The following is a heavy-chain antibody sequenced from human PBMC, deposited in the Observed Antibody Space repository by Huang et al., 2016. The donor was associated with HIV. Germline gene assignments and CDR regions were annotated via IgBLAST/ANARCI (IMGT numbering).Heavy chain of an antibody. CDR3: ARARGYYYEGRAYYSRYTFDS. CDR1: GFPFTNYD. J-gene: IGHJ4*02. V-gene: IGHV1-8*03. CDR2: MNPNSGNT. Sequence: QVQLVQSGAEVRKPGASVRVSCKASGFPFTNYDFNWVRQATGQGLEWMGWMNPNSGNTGYAQKFQGRVTITRNTSINTAYMELRSLRSDDTAVYYCARARGYYYEGRAYYSRYTFDSWGQGTLVTVSS. D-gene: IGHD3-22*01.